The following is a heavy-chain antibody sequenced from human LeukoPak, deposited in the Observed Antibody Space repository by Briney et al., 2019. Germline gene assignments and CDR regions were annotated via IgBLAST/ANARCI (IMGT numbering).Heavy chain of an antibody. Sequence: GGSLRLSCAASGFTFSDYYLNWIRQAPGKGLEWVSYISGSGSTINYADSVKGRFTISRDNAKNSLYLHMNSLRAEDTAVYYCAKKSTVNALWYFDLWGRGTLVTVSS. J-gene: IGHJ2*01. D-gene: IGHD4-17*01. CDR2: ISGSGSTI. CDR3: AKKSTVNALWYFDL. CDR1: GFTFSDYY. V-gene: IGHV3-11*01.